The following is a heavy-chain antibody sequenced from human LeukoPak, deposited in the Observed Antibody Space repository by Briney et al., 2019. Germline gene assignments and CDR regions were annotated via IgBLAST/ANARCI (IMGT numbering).Heavy chain of an antibody. CDR2: FGPEGGET. V-gene: IGHV1-24*01. Sequence: ASVKVSCKVSGYTLTELSMHWVRQAPGKGLEWMGGFGPEGGETIYAQKFQGRVTMTEDTSTDTAYMELSSLRSEDTAVYYCATTRGGITIFGVVSLYYGMDVWGQGTTVTVSS. CDR3: ATTRGGITIFGVVSLYYGMDV. CDR1: GYTLTELS. J-gene: IGHJ6*02. D-gene: IGHD3-3*01.